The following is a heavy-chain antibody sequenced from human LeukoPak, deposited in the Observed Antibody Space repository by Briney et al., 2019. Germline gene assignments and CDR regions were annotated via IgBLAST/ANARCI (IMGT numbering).Heavy chain of an antibody. CDR2: IYTSGST. D-gene: IGHD4-23*01. CDR3: ARDSSGGPYYYYYMDV. Sequence: SETLSLTCAVYGGSFSGYYWSWIRQPAGKGLEWIGRIYTSGSTNYNPSLKSRVTMSVDTSKNQFSLKLSSVTAADTAVYYCARDSSGGPYYYYYMDVWGKGTTVTISS. J-gene: IGHJ6*03. CDR1: GGSFSGYY. V-gene: IGHV4-4*07.